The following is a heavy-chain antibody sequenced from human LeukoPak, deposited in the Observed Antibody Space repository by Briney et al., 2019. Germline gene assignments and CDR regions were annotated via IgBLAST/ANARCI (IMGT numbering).Heavy chain of an antibody. D-gene: IGHD4-17*01. J-gene: IGHJ4*02. Sequence: PGGSLRLSCAASGFTFSDDYMTWIRQTPGKGLEWVSYISGDGSTIYYADSVKGRFTISRDNAKNSLFLQMNSLRAEDTAVYYCARERTTVRYWGQGTLVTVSS. CDR1: GFTFSDDY. CDR3: ARERTTVRY. V-gene: IGHV3-11*01. CDR2: ISGDGSTI.